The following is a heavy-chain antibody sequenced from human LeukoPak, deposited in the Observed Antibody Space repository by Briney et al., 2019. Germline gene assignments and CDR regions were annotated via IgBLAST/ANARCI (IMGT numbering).Heavy chain of an antibody. J-gene: IGHJ4*02. CDR3: TRDRSYSDFDY. Sequence: GGSLRLSCAASGFRFSDHTMNWVRQAPGKGLEWVSSIGGTNGAIFYADSVKGRFTISRDSVENSLSLQMNSLRAEDTAVYYCTRDRSYSDFDYWGQGTLVTVSS. CDR2: IGGTNGAI. D-gene: IGHD3-10*01. CDR1: GFRFSDHT. V-gene: IGHV3-21*01.